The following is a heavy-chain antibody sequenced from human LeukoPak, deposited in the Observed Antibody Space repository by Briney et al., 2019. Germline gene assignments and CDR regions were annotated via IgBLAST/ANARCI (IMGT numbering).Heavy chain of an antibody. CDR1: GFTFSSYS. V-gene: IGHV3-21*01. Sequence: AGGSLRLSCAASGFTFSSYSMNWVRQAPGKGLEWVSSISSSSSYIYYADSVKGRFTISRDNAKNSLYLQMNSLRAEDTAVYYCARVLRVGPPYYYGMDVWGQGTTVTVSS. D-gene: IGHD5-24*01. CDR2: ISSSSSYI. J-gene: IGHJ6*02. CDR3: ARVLRVGPPYYYGMDV.